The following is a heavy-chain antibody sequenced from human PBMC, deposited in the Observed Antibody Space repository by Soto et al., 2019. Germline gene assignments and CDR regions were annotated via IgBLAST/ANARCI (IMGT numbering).Heavy chain of an antibody. CDR2: IYYSGST. CDR3: ARMYYDILTGSHDAFDI. Sequence: QVQLQESGPGLVKPSQTLSLTCTVSGGSISSGGYYWSWISKHPGKVMEWIGYIYYSGSTYYNPSLKSRVTISVDTSKNQFSLKLSSVTAADTAVYYCARMYYDILTGSHDAFDILGQGTMVTVSS. V-gene: IGHV4-31*03. CDR1: GGSISSGGYY. J-gene: IGHJ3*02. D-gene: IGHD3-9*01.